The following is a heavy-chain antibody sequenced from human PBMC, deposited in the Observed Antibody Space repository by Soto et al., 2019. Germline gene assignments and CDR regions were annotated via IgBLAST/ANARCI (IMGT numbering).Heavy chain of an antibody. D-gene: IGHD4-17*01. Sequence: ASVKVSCKFSGYTLTELSMHCVRQAPGKGLEWMGGFDPEDGETIYAQKFQGRVTMTEDTSTDTAYMELSSLRSEDTAVYYCATGTTVTSYYGMDVWGQGTTVTVSS. CDR1: GYTLTELS. J-gene: IGHJ6*02. CDR3: ATGTTVTSYYGMDV. CDR2: FDPEDGET. V-gene: IGHV1-24*01.